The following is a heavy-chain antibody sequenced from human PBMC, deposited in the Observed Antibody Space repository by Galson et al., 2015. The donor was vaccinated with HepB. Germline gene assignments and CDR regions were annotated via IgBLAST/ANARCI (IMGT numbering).Heavy chain of an antibody. D-gene: IGHD3-22*01. V-gene: IGHV3-66*01. CDR2: IYSGGSA. CDR1: GFNVSGHY. Sequence: PLRLPCGASGFNVSGHYMSWVRQAPGEGLEWVSVIYSGGSAYYADSVKGRFTISRDNSKNTLYLQMNSLRVEDTAVYYCAKTVLYYYDSSGSTDASDIWGQGTMVTVSS. J-gene: IGHJ3*02. CDR3: AKTVLYYYDSSGSTDASDI.